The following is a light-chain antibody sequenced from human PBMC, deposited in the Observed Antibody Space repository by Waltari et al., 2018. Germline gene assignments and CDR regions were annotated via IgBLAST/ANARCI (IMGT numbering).Light chain of an antibody. CDR3: QNYNSALRT. V-gene: IGKV1-27*01. CDR2: AAA. J-gene: IGKJ1*01. Sequence: DIQMTQSPSSLSASVGDRVTITCRASQGISNCLAWYQQKTGKVPKFLIYAAAALESGVPSRFSGSVSGTHFTLTISSLQPEDAATYYCQNYNSALRTFGQGTKVEIK. CDR1: QGISNC.